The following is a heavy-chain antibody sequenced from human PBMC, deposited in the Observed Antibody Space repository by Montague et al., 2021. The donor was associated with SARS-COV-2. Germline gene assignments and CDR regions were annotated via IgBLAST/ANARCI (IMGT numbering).Heavy chain of an antibody. V-gene: IGHV4-39*02. CDR2: IYYTGNT. J-gene: IGHJ3*01. D-gene: IGHD3-22*01. CDR3: ARLKRYFDSSGSPSAFDF. CDR1: GGSITNNIDY. Sequence: SETLSLTSTVSGGSITNNIDYWAWIRQPPGKGLEWIGSIYYTGNTYYNPSLKSRVTISVVTSKNHFTLKLSSATAAETAVYYCARLKRYFDSSGSPSAFDFWGRGTKVTVSS.